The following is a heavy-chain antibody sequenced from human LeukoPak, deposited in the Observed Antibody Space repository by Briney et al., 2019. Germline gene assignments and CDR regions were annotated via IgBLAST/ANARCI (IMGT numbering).Heavy chain of an antibody. CDR2: FDPEDGET. CDR1: GYTLTELS. CDR3: ATGLDYYDSSGYGY. Sequence: ASVKVSXKVSGYTLTELSMHWVRQAPGKGLEWMGGFDPEDGETIYAQKFQGRVTMTEDTSTDTAYMELSSLRSEDTAVYYCATGLDYYDSSGYGYWGQGTLVTVSS. D-gene: IGHD3-22*01. J-gene: IGHJ4*02. V-gene: IGHV1-24*01.